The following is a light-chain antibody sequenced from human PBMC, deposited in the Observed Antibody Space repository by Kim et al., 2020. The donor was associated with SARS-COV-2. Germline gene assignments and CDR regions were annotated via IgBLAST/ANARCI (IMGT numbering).Light chain of an antibody. J-gene: IGKJ1*01. CDR1: QTRSTNY. V-gene: IGKV3-20*01. CDR2: GAS. CDR3: QQYDDSPCT. Sequence: SSGEDRTPSCRATQTRSTNYLAWYQQRPGQAPKRLIYGASSRATGIPDRFSGSGSGTDFTLTINSLEPEDFAIYYCQQYDDSPCTFGQGTKVDIK.